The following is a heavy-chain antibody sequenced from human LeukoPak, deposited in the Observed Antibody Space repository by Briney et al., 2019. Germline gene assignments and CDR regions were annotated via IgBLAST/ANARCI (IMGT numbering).Heavy chain of an antibody. V-gene: IGHV1-69*06. CDR3: ARAIPDIVATERIYYMDV. D-gene: IGHD5-12*01. Sequence: GASVKVSCKASGGTFSSYAISWVRQAPGQGLEWMGGIIPIFGTANYAQKFQGRVTITADKSTSTAYMELSSLRSEDTAVYYCARAIPDIVATERIYYMDVWGKGTTVTVSS. J-gene: IGHJ6*03. CDR1: GGTFSSYA. CDR2: IIPIFGTA.